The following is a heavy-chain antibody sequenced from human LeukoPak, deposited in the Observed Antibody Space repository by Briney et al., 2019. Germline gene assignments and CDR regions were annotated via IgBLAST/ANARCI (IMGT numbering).Heavy chain of an antibody. V-gene: IGHV3-48*04. Sequence: PGGSLRLSCAASGFTFSSYSMNWVRQAPGKGLEWVSYISSSSSTIYYADSVKGRFTISRDNAKNSLYLQMNSLRAEDTAVYYCARDVVLEWELPYNWFDPWGQGTLVTVSS. CDR1: GFTFSSYS. CDR2: ISSSSSTI. J-gene: IGHJ5*02. CDR3: ARDVVLEWELPYNWFDP. D-gene: IGHD1-26*01.